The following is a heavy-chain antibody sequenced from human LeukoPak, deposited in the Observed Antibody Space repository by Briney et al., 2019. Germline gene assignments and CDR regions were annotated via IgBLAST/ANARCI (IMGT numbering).Heavy chain of an antibody. V-gene: IGHV3-9*01. CDR2: ISWNSGSI. J-gene: IGHJ3*02. Sequence: GGSLRLSCAASGFTFDDYAMHWVRQAPGKGLEWVSGISWNSGSIGYADSVKGRFTISRDNAKNSLYLQMNSLRAEDTALYYCAKGQTRNRAPNYDFWSGHYSPNDAFDIWGQGTMVTVSS. CDR3: AKGQTRNRAPNYDFWSGHYSPNDAFDI. CDR1: GFTFDDYA. D-gene: IGHD3-3*01.